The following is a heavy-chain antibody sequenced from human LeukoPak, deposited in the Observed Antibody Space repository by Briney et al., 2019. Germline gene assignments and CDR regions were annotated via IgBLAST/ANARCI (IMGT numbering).Heavy chain of an antibody. Sequence: GGSLRLSCAASGFTFSSYGMHWVRQAPGTGLEWVAFIRYDGSNKYYADSVKGRFTISRDNSKNTLYLQMNSLRAEDTAVYYCAKESGRCSSTSCYRYFDYWGQGTLVTVSS. J-gene: IGHJ4*02. CDR2: IRYDGSNK. CDR1: GFTFSSYG. CDR3: AKESGRCSSTSCYRYFDY. V-gene: IGHV3-30*02. D-gene: IGHD2-2*02.